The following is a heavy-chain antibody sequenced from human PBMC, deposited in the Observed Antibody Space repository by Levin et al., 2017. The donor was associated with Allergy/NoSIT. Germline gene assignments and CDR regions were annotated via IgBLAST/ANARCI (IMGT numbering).Heavy chain of an antibody. Sequence: SVKVSCKASGGTFSSYTISWVRQAPGQGLEWMGRIIPILGIANYAQKFQGRVTITADKSTSTAYMELSSLRSEDTAVYYCARDARYDFWSGYSGWGQGTLVTVSS. D-gene: IGHD3-3*01. V-gene: IGHV1-69*04. J-gene: IGHJ4*02. CDR3: ARDARYDFWSGYSG. CDR1: GGTFSSYT. CDR2: IIPILGIA.